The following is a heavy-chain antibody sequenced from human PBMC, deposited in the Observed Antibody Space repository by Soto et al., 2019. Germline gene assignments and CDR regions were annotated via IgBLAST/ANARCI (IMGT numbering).Heavy chain of an antibody. D-gene: IGHD3-3*01. J-gene: IGHJ4*02. V-gene: IGHV3-48*02. Sequence: ESGGGLVQPGGSLRLSCVASGFTFSTYSMNWVRQAPGKGLEWISFISGSSTTLYYADSVKGRFTVSRDNAKNSLYLQMNSLRDEDTAFYYCARATVSIFGGLVDYWGQGTLVTVSS. CDR1: GFTFSTYS. CDR3: ARATVSIFGGLVDY. CDR2: ISGSSTTL.